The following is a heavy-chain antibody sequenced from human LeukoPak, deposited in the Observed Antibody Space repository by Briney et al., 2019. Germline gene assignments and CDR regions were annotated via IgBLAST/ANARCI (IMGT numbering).Heavy chain of an antibody. D-gene: IGHD3-16*02. J-gene: IGHJ4*02. CDR1: GYTFTSYG. CDR3: ERVSFQGYFDY. V-gene: IGHV1-18*01. Sequence: ASVKVSCKASGYTFTSYGISWVRQAPGQGLEWMGWISAYNGNTSYAQKLQGRVTMTTDTSTSTAYMELRSLRSDDTAVYYCERVSFQGYFDYWGQGTLVTVSS. CDR2: ISAYNGNT.